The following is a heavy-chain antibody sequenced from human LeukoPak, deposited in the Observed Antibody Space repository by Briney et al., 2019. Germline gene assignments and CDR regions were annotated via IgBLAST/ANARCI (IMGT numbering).Heavy chain of an antibody. Sequence: XGSLRLSCAASGFTFSSYAMSWVRQAPGKGLEWVSAISGSGGSTYYADSVKGRFTISRDNSKNTLYLQMNSLRAEDTAVYYCAKSGRFLNAYYYYGMDVWGQGTTVTVSS. CDR2: ISGSGGST. CDR1: GFTFSSYA. V-gene: IGHV3-23*01. CDR3: AKSGRFLNAYYYYGMDV. J-gene: IGHJ6*02. D-gene: IGHD3-3*01.